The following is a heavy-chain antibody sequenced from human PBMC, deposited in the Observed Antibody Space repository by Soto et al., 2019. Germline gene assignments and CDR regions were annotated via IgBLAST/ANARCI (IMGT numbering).Heavy chain of an antibody. D-gene: IGHD6-19*01. J-gene: IGHJ4*02. Sequence: GGSLRLSCAASGFTVSSNYMSWVRQAPGKGLEWVSVIYSGGSTYYADSVKGRFTISRHNSKNTLYLQMNSLRAEDTAVYYCARVWPDSSGSYYFDYWGQGTLVTVSS. CDR3: ARVWPDSSGSYYFDY. CDR1: GFTVSSNY. CDR2: IYSGGST. V-gene: IGHV3-53*04.